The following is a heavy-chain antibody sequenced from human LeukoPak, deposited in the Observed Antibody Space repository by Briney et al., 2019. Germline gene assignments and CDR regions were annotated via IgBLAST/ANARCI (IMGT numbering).Heavy chain of an antibody. CDR1: GGPIGSGLYS. CDR2: IYFNGST. D-gene: IGHD3-3*01. J-gene: IGHJ4*02. CDR3: AAYTIFGVAY. V-gene: IGHV4-31*11. Sequence: SQTLSLTCAVSGGPIGSGLYSWTWLRQHPGTDLEWIGTIYFNGSTYYNPSLESRLTISGDASKSHFSLKVNSVSAADTAVYYCAAYTIFGVAYWGQGTLVAVSS.